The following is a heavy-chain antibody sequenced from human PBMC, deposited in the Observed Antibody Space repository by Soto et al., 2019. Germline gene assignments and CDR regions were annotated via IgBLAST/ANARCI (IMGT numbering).Heavy chain of an antibody. D-gene: IGHD3-22*01. CDR2: INHSGST. CDR3: ARAIKGNYYDSSGYIYFQH. Sequence: QVQLQQWGAGLLKPSETLSLTCAVYGGSFSGYYWSWIRQPPGKGLEWIGEINHSGSTNYNPSLKSRVTISVDTSKNQFSLKLSSVTAADTAVYYCARAIKGNYYDSSGYIYFQHWGQGTLVTVSS. V-gene: IGHV4-34*01. CDR1: GGSFSGYY. J-gene: IGHJ1*01.